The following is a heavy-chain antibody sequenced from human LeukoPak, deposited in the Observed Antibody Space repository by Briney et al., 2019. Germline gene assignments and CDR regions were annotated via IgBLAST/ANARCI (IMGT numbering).Heavy chain of an antibody. Sequence: GRSLRLSCAASGFTFDDYAMHWVRQAPGKGLEWVSGISWNSGSIGYADSVKGRFTISRDNAKNSLYLQMNSLRAEDTALYYCAKCDNYDILTGHFDYGGQGTLVTVSS. J-gene: IGHJ4*02. V-gene: IGHV3-9*01. CDR1: GFTFDDYA. D-gene: IGHD3-9*01. CDR3: AKCDNYDILTGHFDY. CDR2: ISWNSGSI.